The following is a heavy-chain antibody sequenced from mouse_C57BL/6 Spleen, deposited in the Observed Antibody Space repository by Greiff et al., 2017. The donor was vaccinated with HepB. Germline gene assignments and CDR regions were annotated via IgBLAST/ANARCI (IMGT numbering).Heavy chain of an antibody. V-gene: IGHV1-15*01. CDR2: IDPETGGT. Sequence: QVQLQQSGAELVRPGASVTLSCKASGYTFTDYEMHWVKQTPVHGLEWIGAIDPETGGTAYNQKFKGKAILTADKSSSTAYMELRSLTSEDSAVYYCTRNYSNYVGWYFDVWAQGPRSPSPQ. CDR1: GYTFTDYE. CDR3: TRNYSNYVGWYFDV. J-gene: IGHJ1*03. D-gene: IGHD2-5*01.